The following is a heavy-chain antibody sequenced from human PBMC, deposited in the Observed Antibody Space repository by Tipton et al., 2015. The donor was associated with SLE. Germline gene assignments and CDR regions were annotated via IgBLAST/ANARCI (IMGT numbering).Heavy chain of an antibody. CDR3: ARGSGDYDFWSGHPSEYFDY. CDR2: INSDGSST. CDR1: GFTFSSYW. Sequence: SLRLSCAASGFTFSSYWMHWVRQAPGKGLVWVSRINSDGSSTSYADSVKGRFTISRDNAKNTLYLQMNSLRAEDTAVYYCARGSGDYDFWSGHPSEYFDYWGQGTLVTVSS. J-gene: IGHJ4*02. V-gene: IGHV3-74*01. D-gene: IGHD3-3*01.